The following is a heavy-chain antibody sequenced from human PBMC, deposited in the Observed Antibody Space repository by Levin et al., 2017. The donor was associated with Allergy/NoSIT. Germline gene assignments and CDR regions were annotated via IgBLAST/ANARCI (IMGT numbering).Heavy chain of an antibody. V-gene: IGHV1-2*02. Sequence: ASVKVSCKASGYTFTGYYMHWVRQAPGQGLEWMGWINPNSGGRNFAQKFQGRVTMTRDKSINTAYMELSSLRSDDTAVYYCERDRGLGYCSGGSCYSWHFDLWGRGTLVTVSS. CDR3: ERDRGLGYCSGGSCYSWHFDL. J-gene: IGHJ2*01. D-gene: IGHD2-15*01. CDR1: GYTFTGYY. CDR2: INPNSGGR.